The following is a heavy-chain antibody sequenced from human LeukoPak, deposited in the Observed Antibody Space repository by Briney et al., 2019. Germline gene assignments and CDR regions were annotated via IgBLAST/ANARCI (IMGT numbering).Heavy chain of an antibody. J-gene: IGHJ4*02. CDR3: ARVDEGIAAAPPDY. CDR1: GYTFTGYY. Sequence: ASVKVSCKASGYTFTGYYMHGVRQAPGQGLEWMRWINPNSGDTNYAQKFQGRVTMTRDTSISTAYMELSRLRSDDTAVYYCARVDEGIAAAPPDYWGQGTLVTVSS. V-gene: IGHV1-2*02. D-gene: IGHD6-13*01. CDR2: INPNSGDT.